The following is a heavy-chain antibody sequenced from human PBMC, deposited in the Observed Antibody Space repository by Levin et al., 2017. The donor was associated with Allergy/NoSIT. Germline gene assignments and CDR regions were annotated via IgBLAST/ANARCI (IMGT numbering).Heavy chain of an antibody. CDR1: GFTFDTYT. CDR2: ISSSSIYI. V-gene: IGHV3-21*01. Sequence: PGGSLRLSCAASGFTFDTYTITWVRQAPGKGLEWVSSISSSSIYIYYADSVRDRFTISRDNAKNSLYLQMISLRAEDTAVYYCARDHGGCGGWYDFDYWGQGTLVSVSS. D-gene: IGHD6-19*01. J-gene: IGHJ4*02. CDR3: ARDHGGCGGWYDFDY.